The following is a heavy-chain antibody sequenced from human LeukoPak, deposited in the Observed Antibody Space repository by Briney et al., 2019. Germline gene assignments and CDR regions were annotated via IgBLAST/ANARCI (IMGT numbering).Heavy chain of an antibody. Sequence: KPSETLSLTCTISGGSINNYYWSWIRQPPGKGLEWIGYIYYSGSTNYNPSLNSRANISLDTSKNQFSLRLSSVTAADTAVYYCARQTAKNVDTARFDYWGQGTLVTVSS. J-gene: IGHJ4*02. CDR3: ARQTAKNVDTARFDY. CDR2: IYYSGST. CDR1: GGSINNYY. D-gene: IGHD5-18*01. V-gene: IGHV4-59*08.